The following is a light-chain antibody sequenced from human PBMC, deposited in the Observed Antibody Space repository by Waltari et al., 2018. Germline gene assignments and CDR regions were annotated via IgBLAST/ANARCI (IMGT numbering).Light chain of an antibody. J-gene: IGKJ2*01. CDR2: GAS. Sequence: RASQSVSSNFLAWYQLKPGQAPRLLIYGASSRATDVPDRFSGSGSGSDFTLTITRLVPEDFAMYYCHQYANSPVTFGQGTKLEI. V-gene: IGKV3-20*01. CDR1: QSVSSNF. CDR3: HQYANSPVT.